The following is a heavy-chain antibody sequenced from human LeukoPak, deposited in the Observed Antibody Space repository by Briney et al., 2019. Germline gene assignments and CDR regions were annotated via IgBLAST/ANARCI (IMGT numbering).Heavy chain of an antibody. D-gene: IGHD1-26*01. CDR1: GYTFTSYD. J-gene: IGHJ6*03. Sequence: GASVKVSCKASGYTFTSYDINWVRQAPGQGLEWMGWMNANRGNTGYAQKFQGRVTMTRDTSTSTAYMEVSSLRSEDTAVYYCAQSGYLVGAPNFFYYYMDVWGRGTTVTVSS. CDR2: MNANRGNT. CDR3: AQSGYLVGAPNFFYYYMDV. V-gene: IGHV1-8*01.